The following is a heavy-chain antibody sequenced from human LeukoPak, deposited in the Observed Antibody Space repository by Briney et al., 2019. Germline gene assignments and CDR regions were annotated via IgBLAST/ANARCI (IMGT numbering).Heavy chain of an antibody. Sequence: SETLSLTCAVYGXSFSGYYWSWIRQPPGKGLEWIGEINHSGSTNYNPSLKSRVTISVDTSKNQFSLKLSSVTAADTAVYYCARTGVTMVRGGNHDYWGQGTLVTVSS. J-gene: IGHJ4*02. CDR2: INHSGST. D-gene: IGHD3-10*01. CDR3: ARTGVTMVRGGNHDY. V-gene: IGHV4-34*01. CDR1: GXSFSGYY.